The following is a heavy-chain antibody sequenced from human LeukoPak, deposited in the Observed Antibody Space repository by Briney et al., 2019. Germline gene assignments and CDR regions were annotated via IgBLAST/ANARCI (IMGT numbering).Heavy chain of an antibody. Sequence: ASVKVSCKASGYTFNTYGIAWVRQAPGQGLEWMGIINPSGGGTSSAQKFQGRVTMTRDTSTSTVYMELSSLRSEDTAVYYCARGTDKTDFDYWGQGTLVTVSS. V-gene: IGHV1-46*02. CDR1: GYTFNTYG. CDR3: ARGTDKTDFDY. J-gene: IGHJ4*02. D-gene: IGHD3-9*01. CDR2: INPSGGGT.